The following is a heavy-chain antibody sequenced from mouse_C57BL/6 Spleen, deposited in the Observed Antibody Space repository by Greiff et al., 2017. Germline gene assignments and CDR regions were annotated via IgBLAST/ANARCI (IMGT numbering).Heavy chain of an antibody. V-gene: IGHV1-81*01. CDR1: GYTFTSYG. CDR2: IYPRSGNT. J-gene: IGHJ3*01. D-gene: IGHD2-3*01. CDR3: ARYYDGYYVGAWFAY. Sequence: QVQLKQSGAELARPGASVKLSCKASGYTFTSYGISWVKQRTGQGLEWIGGIYPRSGNTYYNEKFKGKATLTADKSSSTAYMELRSLTSEDSAVYFCARYYDGYYVGAWFAYWGQGTLVTVSA.